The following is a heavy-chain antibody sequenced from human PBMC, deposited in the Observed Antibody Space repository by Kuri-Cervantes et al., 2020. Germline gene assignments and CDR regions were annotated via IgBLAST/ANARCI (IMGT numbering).Heavy chain of an antibody. D-gene: IGHD2-2*01. V-gene: IGHV3-23*01. CDR2: ISGSGGST. J-gene: IGHJ1*01. CDR1: GFTFSSYA. CDR3: AKDHYKAYCSSTSCSFSHDFQH. Sequence: GGSLRLSCAAPGFTFSSYAMSWVRQAPGKGLEWVSAISGSGGSTYYADSVKGRFTISRDNSKNTLYLQMNSLRAEDTAVYYCAKDHYKAYCSSTSCSFSHDFQHWGQGTLVTVSS.